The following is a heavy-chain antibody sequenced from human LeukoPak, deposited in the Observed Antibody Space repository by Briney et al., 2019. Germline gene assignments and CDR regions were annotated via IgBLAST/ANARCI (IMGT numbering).Heavy chain of an antibody. Sequence: GGSLRLSCAASGFTFSSYTMDWVRQAPGKGLEWVSSISSSSGYIYYAESVKGRLTISRDNAENSLHLQMNSLRAEDTALYYCARESLYSGSASSDLDYWGQGTLVTVSS. J-gene: IGHJ4*02. CDR3: ARESLYSGSASSDLDY. CDR1: GFTFSSYT. V-gene: IGHV3-21*01. D-gene: IGHD3-10*01. CDR2: ISSSSGYI.